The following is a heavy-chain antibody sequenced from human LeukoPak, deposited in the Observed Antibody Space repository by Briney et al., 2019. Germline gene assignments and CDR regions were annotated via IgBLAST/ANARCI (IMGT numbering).Heavy chain of an antibody. J-gene: IGHJ4*02. D-gene: IGHD5-18*01. CDR1: GFTFNRDW. V-gene: IGHV3-7*01. CDR2: IKEDGSEK. CDR3: ARIYSYGFYYFDY. Sequence: GGSLRLSCAASGFTFNRDWTAWVRQAPGKGLEWVANIKEDGSEKNYVDSVKGRFTISRDNAVNSVYLQMNDLRAEDTGVYYCARIYSYGFYYFDYWGQGTLVTVSS.